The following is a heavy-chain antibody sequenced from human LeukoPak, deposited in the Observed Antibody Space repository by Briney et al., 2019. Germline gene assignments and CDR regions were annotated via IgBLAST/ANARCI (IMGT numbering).Heavy chain of an antibody. J-gene: IGHJ4*02. D-gene: IGHD3-3*02. CDR3: ASLARDY. V-gene: IGHV3-53*01. CDR2: IHNDGST. Sequence: GGSLRLSCAASGFIVSNTYMTWVRQAPGKGLEWVSVIHNDGSTYDANSVKGRFTISRDNSKNMLFLRMNSLRVEDTAVYFCASLARDYWGQGTLVSVSS. CDR1: GFIVSNTY.